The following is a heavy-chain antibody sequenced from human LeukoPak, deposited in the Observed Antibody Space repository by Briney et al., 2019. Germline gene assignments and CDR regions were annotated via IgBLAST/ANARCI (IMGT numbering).Heavy chain of an antibody. Sequence: GGSLRLSCAASGFTFSSYAMSWVRQAPGKGLEWVSAISGSGGSTYYADSVKGRFTISRDNSKNTLYPQMNSLRAEDTAVYYCAKSREWLVLGSIDYWGQGTLVTVSS. CDR1: GFTFSSYA. D-gene: IGHD6-19*01. CDR2: ISGSGGST. J-gene: IGHJ4*02. CDR3: AKSREWLVLGSIDY. V-gene: IGHV3-23*01.